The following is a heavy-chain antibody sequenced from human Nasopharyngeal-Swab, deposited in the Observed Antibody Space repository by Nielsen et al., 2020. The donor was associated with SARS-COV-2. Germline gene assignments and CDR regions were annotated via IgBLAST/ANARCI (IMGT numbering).Heavy chain of an antibody. J-gene: IGHJ6*02. CDR3: TRAIVEMTRKPYYYYGMDV. D-gene: IGHD5-24*01. Sequence: WIRQPPGKGLEWVGLSRSKIYGATAEYAASVRGRFVVSRDDSKSIAYLQLNSLITEDTGVYYCTRAIVEMTRKPYYYYGMDVWGQGTTVTVSS. CDR2: SRSKIYGATA. V-gene: IGHV3-49*02.